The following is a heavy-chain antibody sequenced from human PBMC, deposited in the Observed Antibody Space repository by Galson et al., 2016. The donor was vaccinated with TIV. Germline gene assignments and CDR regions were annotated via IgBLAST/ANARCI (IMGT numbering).Heavy chain of an antibody. V-gene: IGHV1-46*03. J-gene: IGHJ4*02. CDR2: IDPSNGGT. Sequence: SVKVSCKASGYTFTRYYIHWVRQAAGQGLEWMGIIDPSNGGTTYAQKFQGRLTLTRDTSTSTVYFELSGLTSEDTALYYCASPHSGSYDFDYWGQGTLVTVSS. CDR3: ASPHSGSYDFDY. D-gene: IGHD3-16*01. CDR1: GYTFTRYY.